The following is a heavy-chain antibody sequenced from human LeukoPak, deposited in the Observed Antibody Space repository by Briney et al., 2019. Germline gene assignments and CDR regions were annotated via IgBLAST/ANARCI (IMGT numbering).Heavy chain of an antibody. Sequence: SVKVSCKASGGTFSSYTISWVRQAPGQGLEWMGRIIPILGIANYAQKFQGRVTITADKSTSTAYMELSSLRSEDTAVYYCASPGKSRDGLPRPLDYWGQGTLVTVSS. J-gene: IGHJ4*02. V-gene: IGHV1-69*02. CDR2: IIPILGIA. CDR3: ASPGKSRDGLPRPLDY. CDR1: GGTFSSYT. D-gene: IGHD1-14*01.